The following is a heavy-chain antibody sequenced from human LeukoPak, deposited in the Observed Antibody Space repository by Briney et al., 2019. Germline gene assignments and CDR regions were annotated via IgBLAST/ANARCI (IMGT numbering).Heavy chain of an antibody. J-gene: IGHJ3*02. Sequence: SGGSLRLSCAGSGFTFSSHWIGWVRQAPGKGLEWVAHINQDGSQKYYVDSVEGRFAISRDNAKNSLYLQMNSLRVEDTAVYFCVRDAQFAFDIWGQGTMVTVSS. CDR2: INQDGSQK. CDR1: GFTFSSHW. V-gene: IGHV3-7*01. D-gene: IGHD5-24*01. CDR3: VRDAQFAFDI.